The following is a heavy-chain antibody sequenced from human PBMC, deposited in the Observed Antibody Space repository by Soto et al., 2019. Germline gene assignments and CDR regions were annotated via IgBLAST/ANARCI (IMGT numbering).Heavy chain of an antibody. CDR1: GFTFSNYG. V-gene: IGHV3-30*18. D-gene: IGHD5-18*01. CDR3: AKDGDTYGSADF. CDR2: ISSDGSNT. Sequence: QVQLVESGGGVVQPGRSLRLSCAASGFTFSNYGMHWVRQAPGKGLEWVALISSDGSNTYYADSVKGRFTISRGNSKNTLYLQMISVRAVDWSVYYCAKDGDTYGSADFWGQGTLVTVSS. J-gene: IGHJ4*02.